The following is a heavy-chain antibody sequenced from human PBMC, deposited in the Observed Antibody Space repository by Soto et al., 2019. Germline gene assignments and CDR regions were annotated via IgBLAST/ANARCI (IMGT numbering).Heavy chain of an antibody. V-gene: IGHV5-51*01. J-gene: IGHJ6*02. CDR2: IYPEDSET. CDR3: VRLGFGVLYGMDV. D-gene: IGHD3-10*01. CDR1: GYSFTNYL. Sequence: GESLKISCKGSGYSFTNYLIGWVRQMPGKDLEWIGIIYPEDSETRYSPSFQGHVTISADKSNSTAYLQWSSLKASDTAMYYCVRLGFGVLYGMDVWGQGTTVTVSS.